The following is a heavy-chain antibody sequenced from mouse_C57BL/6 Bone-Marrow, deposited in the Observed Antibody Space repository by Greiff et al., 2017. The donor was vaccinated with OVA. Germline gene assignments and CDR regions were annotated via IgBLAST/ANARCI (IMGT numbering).Heavy chain of an antibody. CDR3: ARHTPVVAKDYFDY. Sequence: QVQLKESGAELVRPGTSVKMSCKASGYTFTNYWIGWAKQRPGHGLEWIGDIYPGGGYTNYNEKFKGKATLTADKSSSTAYMQFSSLTSEDSAIYYCARHTPVVAKDYFDYWGQGTTLTVSS. V-gene: IGHV1-63*01. CDR1: GYTFTNYW. CDR2: IYPGGGYT. D-gene: IGHD1-1*01. J-gene: IGHJ2*01.